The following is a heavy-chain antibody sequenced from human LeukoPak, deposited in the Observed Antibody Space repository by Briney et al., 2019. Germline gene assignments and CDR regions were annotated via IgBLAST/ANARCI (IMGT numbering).Heavy chain of an antibody. Sequence: GGSLRLSCSASGFTFSSYAMYWVRQAPGKGLDYVSNIGSTGGRTDYADSVKGRFTISRDNSKNTLYLQMSSLRAEDTAVYYCANTAATVWGQGTLVTVSS. V-gene: IGHV3-64D*09. CDR1: GFTFSSYA. CDR3: ANTAATV. J-gene: IGHJ1*01. D-gene: IGHD6-13*01. CDR2: IGSTGGRT.